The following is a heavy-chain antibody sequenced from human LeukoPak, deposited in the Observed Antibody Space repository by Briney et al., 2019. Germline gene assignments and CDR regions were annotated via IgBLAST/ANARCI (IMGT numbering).Heavy chain of an antibody. CDR1: GFTFSGDW. J-gene: IGHJ5*02. V-gene: IGHV3-74*01. D-gene: IGHD1-26*01. CDR3: VRGAVGTGVWFDP. CDR2: INIDGATT. Sequence: QPGGSLRLSCAASGFTFSGDWMHWVRQAPGKGLEWVSRINIDGATTNCADSVKGRFTISRDNAKNTLHLQMNSLRSDDTAVYYCVRGAVGTGVWFDPWGQGTLVTVSS.